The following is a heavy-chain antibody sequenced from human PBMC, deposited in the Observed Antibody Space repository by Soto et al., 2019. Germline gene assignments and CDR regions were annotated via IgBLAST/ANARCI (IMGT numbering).Heavy chain of an antibody. D-gene: IGHD6-19*01. CDR2: ISGSGDRT. CDR1: GFTFSNYA. Sequence: ESGGALVQPGGSLRLSCAASGFTFSNYAFNWVRQAPGKGLEWVSGISGSGDRTDYTDSVKGRFTISRDNSKNTLYVHLNSLRVADTAVYYCVRAAFGSGWNSWGQGTLVAVSS. J-gene: IGHJ4*02. CDR3: VRAAFGSGWNS. V-gene: IGHV3-23*01.